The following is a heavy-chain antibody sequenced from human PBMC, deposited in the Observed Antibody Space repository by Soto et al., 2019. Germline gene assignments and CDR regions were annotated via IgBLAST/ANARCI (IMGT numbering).Heavy chain of an antibody. D-gene: IGHD2-15*01. Sequence: QVHLVESGGGGVQPGRSKRLSCVVSGFTFNDYAIHWVRQAPGKGLEWVAVISLEENNKFYADSVKGRFTISRDRSKTTAYLQMNNLRAEDTAVYYCARDHWDCSGGGCNPHQLNFFAMDVWGQGTTVTVSS. CDR3: ARDHWDCSGGGCNPHQLNFFAMDV. CDR1: GFTFNDYA. V-gene: IGHV3-30*03. J-gene: IGHJ6*02. CDR2: ISLEENNK.